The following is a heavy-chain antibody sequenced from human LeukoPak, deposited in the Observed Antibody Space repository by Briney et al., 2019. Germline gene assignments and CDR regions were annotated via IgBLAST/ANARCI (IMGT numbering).Heavy chain of an antibody. V-gene: IGHV3-30-3*01. CDR1: GFTFSSYA. D-gene: IGHD5-18*01. CDR2: ISYDGSNK. J-gene: IGHJ4*02. Sequence: GGSLRLSCAASGFTFSSYAMHWVRQAPGKGLEWVAVISYDGSNKYYADSVKGRFTISRDNSKNTLYLQMNSLRAEDTAVYYCAKGDCGYSYGHFDYWGQGTLVTVSS. CDR3: AKGDCGYSYGHFDY.